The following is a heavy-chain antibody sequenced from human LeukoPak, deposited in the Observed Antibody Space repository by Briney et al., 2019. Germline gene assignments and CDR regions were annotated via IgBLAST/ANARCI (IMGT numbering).Heavy chain of an antibody. CDR3: ARGQVAGEFDY. D-gene: IGHD6-19*01. J-gene: IGHJ4*02. CDR1: GGSISSYY. V-gene: IGHV4-59*01. CDR2: IYYSGST. Sequence: PSETLSLTCTVSGGSISSYYWSWIRQPPGKGLEWIGYIYYSGSTNYNPSLKSRVTISVDMSKNQFSLKLSSVTAADTAVYYCARGQVAGEFDYWGQGTLVTVSS.